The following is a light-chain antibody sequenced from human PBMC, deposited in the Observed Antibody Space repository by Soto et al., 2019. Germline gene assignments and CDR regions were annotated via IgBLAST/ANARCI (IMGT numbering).Light chain of an antibody. J-gene: IGKJ5*01. CDR2: DAS. CDR3: QQRSNWPLIT. CDR1: QSLSIH. V-gene: IGKV3-11*01. Sequence: EIVLTQSPAILSFSPGERATFSCRASQSLSIHLAWYQQKAGQAPRLLMYDASKRATGIPARFSGSGSGTDFTLTISSLQPEDFSVYYCQQRSNWPLITFGQGTRLEIK.